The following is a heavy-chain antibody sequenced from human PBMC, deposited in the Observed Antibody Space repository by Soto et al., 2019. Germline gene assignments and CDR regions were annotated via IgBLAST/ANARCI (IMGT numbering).Heavy chain of an antibody. D-gene: IGHD3-10*01. CDR2: ISSSSSTM. CDR1: GFTFSSYS. J-gene: IGHJ4*02. CDR3: ARERTSMVRGVNYDY. Sequence: EVQLVESGGGLVQPGGSLRLSCAASGFTFSSYSMNWVRQAPGKGLEWVPYISSSSSTMYYADSVKGRFTSSRDNAKNSLYLQMNSLRDEDTAVYYCARERTSMVRGVNYDYWGQGTLVTVSS. V-gene: IGHV3-48*02.